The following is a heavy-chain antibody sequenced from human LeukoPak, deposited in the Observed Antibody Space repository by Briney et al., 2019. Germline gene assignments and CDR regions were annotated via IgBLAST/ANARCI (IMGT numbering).Heavy chain of an antibody. J-gene: IGHJ4*02. CDR3: ARTMWGDSSGYLY. D-gene: IGHD3-22*01. V-gene: IGHV3-21*01. CDR2: ISSSSSYI. Sequence: TGGSLRLSCAASGFTFSSYSMNWVRQAPGKGLEWVSSISSSSSYIYYADSVKGRFTISRDNAKNSLYLQMNSLRAEDTAVYYCARTMWGDSSGYLYWGQGTLVTVSS. CDR1: GFTFSSYS.